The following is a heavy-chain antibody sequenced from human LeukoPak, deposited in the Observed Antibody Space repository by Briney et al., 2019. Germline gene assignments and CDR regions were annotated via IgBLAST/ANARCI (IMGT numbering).Heavy chain of an antibody. CDR3: ARQSARDWFDP. CDR2: INQDGSGK. Sequence: PGGSPRLSCAASGFAFRTYWMTWVRQAPGKGLEWVASINQDGSGKYYVDSVKGRFTISRDNTKNSLYLQMNTLRAEDTAVYYCARQSARDWFDPWGQGTLVTVSS. J-gene: IGHJ5*02. V-gene: IGHV3-7*01. CDR1: GFAFRTYW. D-gene: IGHD3-3*01.